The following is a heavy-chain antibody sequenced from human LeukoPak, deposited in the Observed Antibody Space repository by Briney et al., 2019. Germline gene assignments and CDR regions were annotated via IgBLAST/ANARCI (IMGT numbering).Heavy chain of an antibody. CDR2: ISSSSSYI. V-gene: IGHV3-21*01. Sequence: GGSLRLSCAASGFTFSSYSMNWVRQAPGKGLEWVSSISSSSSYIYYADSVKGRFTISRDNAKNSLYLQMNSLRAEDTAVYYCARGPTNYYDSSGYYPHAFDIWGQGTMVTASS. CDR3: ARGPTNYYDSSGYYPHAFDI. J-gene: IGHJ3*02. CDR1: GFTFSSYS. D-gene: IGHD3-22*01.